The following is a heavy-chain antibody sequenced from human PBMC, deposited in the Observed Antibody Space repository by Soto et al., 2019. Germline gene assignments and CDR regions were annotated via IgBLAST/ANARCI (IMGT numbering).Heavy chain of an antibody. CDR1: GYSFTSYW. D-gene: IGHD6-19*01. Sequence: GESLKISCKGSGYSFTSYWIGWVRQMPGKGLERMGIIFPGDSDTRYSPSFQGQVTISADKSITTTYLQWSSLKASDTAIYYCARLFDTNDWYDYWGQGTLVTVSS. J-gene: IGHJ4*02. CDR2: IFPGDSDT. V-gene: IGHV5-51*01. CDR3: ARLFDTNDWYDY.